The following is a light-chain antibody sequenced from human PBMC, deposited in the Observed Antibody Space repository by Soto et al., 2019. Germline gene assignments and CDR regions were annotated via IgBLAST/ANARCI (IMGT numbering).Light chain of an antibody. CDR2: AAS. CDR3: QQLNSYPQNT. J-gene: IGKJ2*01. CDR1: QGIISY. V-gene: IGKV1-9*01. Sequence: DIQLTQSPSFLSASVGDRVTITCRASQGIISYLAWYQQKPGKAPKLLIYAASTLQSGVPSRFSGSGSGTEFTLTISSLQPEDFATYYCQQLNSYPQNTFGQGTKLEIK.